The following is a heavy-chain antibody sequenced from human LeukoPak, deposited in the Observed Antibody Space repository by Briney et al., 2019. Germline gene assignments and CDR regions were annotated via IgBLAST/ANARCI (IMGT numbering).Heavy chain of an antibody. CDR1: GYTFAKFY. Sequence: ASVKVSCKASGYTFAKFYIHWVRQAPGQGLEWMGIINLSGGTTSYAQKFQGRVSMTRDTSTSTVYMELSSLRSEDTAVYYCARRGAFDSSGYLFDYWGQGTLVTVSS. CDR3: ARRGAFDSSGYLFDY. V-gene: IGHV1-46*01. J-gene: IGHJ4*02. CDR2: INLSGGTT. D-gene: IGHD3-22*01.